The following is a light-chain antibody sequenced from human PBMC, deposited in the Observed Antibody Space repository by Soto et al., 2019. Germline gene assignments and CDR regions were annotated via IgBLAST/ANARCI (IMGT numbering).Light chain of an antibody. Sequence: EIVMTQSPSTLSVSPGERVTLSCRASQSVSSNLAWYQQKPGQAPRLLIYGASTRATGIPARFSGSGSVTEFTLTISSLQSGDFAVYYCQQYNNWPRGTFCQGTKVEIK. J-gene: IGKJ1*01. V-gene: IGKV3-15*01. CDR1: QSVSSN. CDR3: QQYNNWPRGT. CDR2: GAS.